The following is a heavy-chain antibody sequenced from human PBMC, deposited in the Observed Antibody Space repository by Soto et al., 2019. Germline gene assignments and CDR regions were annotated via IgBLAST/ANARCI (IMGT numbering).Heavy chain of an antibody. J-gene: IGHJ5*02. Sequence: SETLSLTCAVSGGSISSSNWWSWVRQPPGKGLEWIGEIYHSGSTNYNPSLKSRVTTSVDKSKNQFSLKLSSVTAADTAVYYCARTSGSYYSYWFDPWGQGTLVTVSS. CDR1: GGSISSSNW. D-gene: IGHD1-26*01. CDR2: IYHSGST. V-gene: IGHV4-4*02. CDR3: ARTSGSYYSYWFDP.